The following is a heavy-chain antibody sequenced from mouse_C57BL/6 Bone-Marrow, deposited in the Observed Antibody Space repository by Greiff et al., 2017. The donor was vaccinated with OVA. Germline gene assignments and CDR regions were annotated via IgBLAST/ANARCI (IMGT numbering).Heavy chain of an antibody. CDR1: GYTFTSYW. J-gene: IGHJ4*01. V-gene: IGHV1-5*01. CDR3: TRGGNYGNPYAMDY. D-gene: IGHD2-1*01. Sequence: VQLQQSGTVLARPGASVKMSCTTSGYTFTSYWMHWVKQRPGQGLEWIGAIYPGNSDTSYNQKFKGKAKLTAVTSASTAYMELSSLTNEDSAVYYCTRGGNYGNPYAMDYWGQGTSVTVSS. CDR2: IYPGNSDT.